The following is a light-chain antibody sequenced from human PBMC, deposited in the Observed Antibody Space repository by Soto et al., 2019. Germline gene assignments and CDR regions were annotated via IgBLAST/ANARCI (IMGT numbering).Light chain of an antibody. CDR1: ETINIW. Sequence: QMTLSLSTLSANVGDRVTITCRASETINIWLAWYQQKPGKAPKLPISEASSLESGVPPRFSGSGSGTEFTLTISSLQSDDFATYYCQQYRSPPWTFGQRTMVDVK. CDR3: QQYRSPPWT. V-gene: IGKV1-5*03. J-gene: IGKJ1*01. CDR2: EAS.